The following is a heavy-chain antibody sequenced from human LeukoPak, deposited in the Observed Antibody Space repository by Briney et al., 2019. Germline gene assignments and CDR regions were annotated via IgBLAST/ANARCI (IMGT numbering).Heavy chain of an antibody. J-gene: IGHJ6*03. D-gene: IGHD4-11*01. CDR3: ARGRVSSSTWYSTYYYYFYMDV. V-gene: IGHV4-34*01. Sequence: PSETLSLTCAVYGGSFSGYYWSWIRQPPGKGLEWIGEINHSGSTNYNPSLKGRVTISVDTSKNQFSLKLSSVTAADTAVYFCARGRVSSSTWYSTYYYYFYMDVWGKGTTVTVSS. CDR2: INHSGST. CDR1: GGSFSGYY.